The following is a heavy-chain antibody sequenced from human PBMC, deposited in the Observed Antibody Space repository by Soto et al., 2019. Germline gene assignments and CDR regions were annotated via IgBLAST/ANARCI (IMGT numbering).Heavy chain of an antibody. Sequence: GGSLRLSCAASGFTFSSYWMHWVRQAPGKGRVWVSRINSDGSSTSYADSVKGRFTISRDNAKNTLYLQMNSLRAEDTAVYYCARSHYGDYVGLFGYWGQGTLVTVSS. CDR3: ARSHYGDYVGLFGY. CDR2: INSDGSST. CDR1: GFTFSSYW. V-gene: IGHV3-74*01. D-gene: IGHD4-17*01. J-gene: IGHJ4*02.